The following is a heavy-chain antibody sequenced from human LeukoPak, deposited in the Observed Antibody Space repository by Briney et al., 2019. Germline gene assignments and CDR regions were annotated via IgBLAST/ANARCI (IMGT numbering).Heavy chain of an antibody. V-gene: IGHV3-72*01. CDR2: SRAKVNSYAT. CDR3: ARIAVTGGGYFDS. J-gene: IGHJ4*02. D-gene: IGHD6-19*01. CDR1: GFTSSDHY. Sequence: GGSLRLSCAASGFTSSDHYMDWVRQAPGKGLEWVGRSRAKVNSYATGYAASVKGRFTISRDGSKNSLYLQMNSLRTEDTAVYYCARIAVTGGGYFDSWGQGTLVTVSS.